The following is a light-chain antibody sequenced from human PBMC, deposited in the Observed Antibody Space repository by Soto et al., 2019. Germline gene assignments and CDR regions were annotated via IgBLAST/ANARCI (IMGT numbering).Light chain of an antibody. CDR2: AAS. CDR1: RFVSNYY. CDR3: QHYADSPPVFT. Sequence: DIVLTQSPGTLSLSPGDRATLSCRTSRFVSNYYVAWYQQRPGQAPRLLIYAASSTPTDIPDRFSGSGSGTDFTLTISRLEPEDFAVYYCQHYADSPPVFTFGRGTKVEI. V-gene: IGKV3-20*01. J-gene: IGKJ3*01.